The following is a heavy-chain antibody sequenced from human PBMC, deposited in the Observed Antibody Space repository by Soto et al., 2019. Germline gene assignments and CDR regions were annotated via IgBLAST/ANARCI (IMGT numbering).Heavy chain of an antibody. V-gene: IGHV3-66*01. CDR3: AKGGSNGWYDAFDI. CDR1: GFTFSDNY. J-gene: IGHJ3*02. D-gene: IGHD6-19*01. CDR2: IYSSGST. Sequence: PGGSLRLSCAAFGFTFSDNYMSWVRQAPGKRLEWVSVIYSSGSTYYPDSVKGRFTISRDNSKNTLYLQMNSLRAEDTAVYYCAKGGSNGWYDAFDIWGQGTMVTVSS.